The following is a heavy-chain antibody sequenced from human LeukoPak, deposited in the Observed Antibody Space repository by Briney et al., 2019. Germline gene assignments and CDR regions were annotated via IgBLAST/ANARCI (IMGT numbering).Heavy chain of an antibody. CDR2: ISSSSSTI. Sequence: GGSLRLSCAASGFTFSSYSMNWVRQAPGKGLEWVSYISSSSSTIYYADSVKGRFTISRDNAKNSLYLRMNSLRAEDTAVYYCARGGNAFDIWGQGTMVTVSS. J-gene: IGHJ3*02. D-gene: IGHD1-1*01. V-gene: IGHV3-48*01. CDR1: GFTFSSYS. CDR3: ARGGNAFDI.